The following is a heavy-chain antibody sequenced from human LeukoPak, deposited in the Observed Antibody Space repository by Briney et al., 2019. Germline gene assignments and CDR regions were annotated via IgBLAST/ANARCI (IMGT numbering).Heavy chain of an antibody. V-gene: IGHV3-48*04. CDR1: GFTFSSYS. J-gene: IGHJ4*02. CDR2: ISSSGSTI. Sequence: GGSLRLSCAGSGFTFSSYSMNWVRQAPGKGLEWVSYISSSGSTIYYADSVKGRFTISRDNAKNSLYLQMNSLRAEDTAVYYCARVGYSSSWSPSDYWGQGALVTVSS. CDR3: ARVGYSSSWSPSDY. D-gene: IGHD6-13*01.